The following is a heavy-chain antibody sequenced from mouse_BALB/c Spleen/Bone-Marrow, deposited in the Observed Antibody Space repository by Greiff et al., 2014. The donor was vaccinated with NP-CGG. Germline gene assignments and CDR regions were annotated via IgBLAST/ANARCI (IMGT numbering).Heavy chain of an antibody. V-gene: IGHV1-87*01. CDR3: ARGDYGYLWYFDV. Sequence: QVQLQQSGAELARPGASVKLSCKASGYNFTTHWMQWVKQRPGQGLEWIGAIYPGDGDTRYTQKFKGKATLTADKSSSTAYMQLSDLASEDSAVYYCARGDYGYLWYFDVWGAGTTVTVSS. CDR1: GYNFTTHW. J-gene: IGHJ1*01. CDR2: IYPGDGDT. D-gene: IGHD1-2*01.